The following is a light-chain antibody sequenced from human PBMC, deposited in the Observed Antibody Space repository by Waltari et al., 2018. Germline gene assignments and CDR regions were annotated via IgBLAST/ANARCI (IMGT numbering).Light chain of an antibody. V-gene: IGLV2-8*01. CDR1: SSDVGAY. CDR2: EVT. Sequence: QSALTQPPSASGSPGPPVTISCTGTSSDVGAYVSWYQHHPGKAPKLMISEVTKRPSGVPDRFSGSKSGNTASLTVSGLQAEDEADYYCSSYAGSNNLVFGGGTKLTVL. CDR3: SSYAGSNNLV. J-gene: IGLJ2*01.